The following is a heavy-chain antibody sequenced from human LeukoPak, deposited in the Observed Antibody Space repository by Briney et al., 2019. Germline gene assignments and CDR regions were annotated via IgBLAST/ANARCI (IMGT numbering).Heavy chain of an antibody. CDR2: ISSSGAST. D-gene: IGHD5-18*01. CDR1: GFTFSNYA. J-gene: IGHJ3*02. CDR3: ARSRGYSYGLRAFDI. Sequence: GGSLRLSCAVSGFTFSNYAMTWVRQAPGKGLEWVSAISSSGASTNHADAVRGRFTISRDNSKNTWYLQMNNLRAEDTAVYYCARSRGYSYGLRAFDIWGQGTMVTVSS. V-gene: IGHV3-23*01.